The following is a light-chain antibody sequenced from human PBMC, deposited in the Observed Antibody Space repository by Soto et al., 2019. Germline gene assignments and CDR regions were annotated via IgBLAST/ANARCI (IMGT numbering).Light chain of an antibody. Sequence: DIQMTQSPSSLSASVGDRVTITCQASQDISNYLNWYQQKPGKAPKLLIYDASNLQLGVPSRFSGSGSGTDYTFTISSLQPEDIATYYCQQYDNLPLTFGGGTKVEIK. CDR1: QDISNY. J-gene: IGKJ4*01. CDR2: DAS. CDR3: QQYDNLPLT. V-gene: IGKV1-33*01.